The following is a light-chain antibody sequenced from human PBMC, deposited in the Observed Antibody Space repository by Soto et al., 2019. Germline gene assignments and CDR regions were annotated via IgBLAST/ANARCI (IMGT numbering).Light chain of an antibody. J-gene: IGKJ1*01. CDR3: QQYGDSSRT. CDR2: GAS. Sequence: EIVLTQSPDTLSLSPGERATLSCRASKSFSRSYLAWYQQKPGQAPRLLIYGASSRATGIPDRFSGSGSGTDFTLTISRLEPEDIAVYYCQQYGDSSRTFGQGTKVEIK. V-gene: IGKV3-20*01. CDR1: KSFSRSY.